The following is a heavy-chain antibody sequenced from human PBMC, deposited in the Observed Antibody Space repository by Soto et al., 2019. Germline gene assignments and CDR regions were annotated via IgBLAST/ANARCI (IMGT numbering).Heavy chain of an antibody. J-gene: IGHJ6*02. CDR2: LSSDGSDK. D-gene: IGHD3-16*01. CDR3: AKDRRRFDSYDLDV. V-gene: IGHV3-30*18. Sequence: QVQLAESGGGVVQPGRSLRLSCAASGFTFSTYDMHWVRQAPGKGLEWVAVLSSDGSDKYYADSVKGRFTISRDNSTNTLYLQMNSLRVEDTAVYYCAKDRRRFDSYDLDVWGQGTTDTVAS. CDR1: GFTFSTYD.